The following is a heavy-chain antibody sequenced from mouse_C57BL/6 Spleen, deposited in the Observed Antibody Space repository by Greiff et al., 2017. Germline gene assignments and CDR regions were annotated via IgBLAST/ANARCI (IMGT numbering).Heavy chain of an antibody. CDR2: IDPENGDT. CDR1: GFNIKDDY. D-gene: IGHD2-4*01. Sequence: VQLQQSGAELVRPGASVKLSCTASGFNIKDDYMHWVKQRPEQGLEWIGWIDPENGDTEYASKFQGKATITADTSSNTAYLQLSSLTSEDTAVYYCTFYYDYVAYWGQGTLVTVSA. V-gene: IGHV14-4*01. J-gene: IGHJ3*01. CDR3: TFYYDYVAY.